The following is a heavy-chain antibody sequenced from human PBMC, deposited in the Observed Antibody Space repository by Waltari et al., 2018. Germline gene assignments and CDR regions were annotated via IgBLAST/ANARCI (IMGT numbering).Heavy chain of an antibody. Sequence: EVQLVESGGGLIQPGRSLRLSCVASGFTFDDYSMHWVRQAPGKGLEWVSGLSWSGNNIAYADSVKGRFTISRDNAKNSLYLQMNSLRAEDTALYYCAKDHEYYFDTNGYYNAFDMWGQGTMVIVSS. CDR3: AKDHEYYFDTNGYYNAFDM. V-gene: IGHV3-9*01. CDR2: LSWSGNNI. CDR1: GFTFDDYS. J-gene: IGHJ3*02. D-gene: IGHD3-22*01.